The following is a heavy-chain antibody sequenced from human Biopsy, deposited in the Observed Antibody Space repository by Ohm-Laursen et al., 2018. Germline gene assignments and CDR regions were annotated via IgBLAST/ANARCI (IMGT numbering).Heavy chain of an antibody. CDR2: VSTYNGNT. Sequence: ASVKVSCKGSGYIFTSFGVSWVRQAPGHGLEWMGWVSTYNGNTEYEQKFQGRVTMTTDTSANTAYMELRSLISDDTAVYFCARVREGGLLDYWGQGILVTVSS. CDR1: GYIFTSFG. D-gene: IGHD3-16*01. CDR3: ARVREGGLLDY. V-gene: IGHV1-18*01. J-gene: IGHJ4*02.